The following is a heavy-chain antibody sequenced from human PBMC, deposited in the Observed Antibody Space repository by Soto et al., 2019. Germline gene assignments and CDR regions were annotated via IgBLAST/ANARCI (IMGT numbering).Heavy chain of an antibody. Sequence: QVQLQESGPGLVKPSETLSLTCTVSGGSISSYYWSWIRQPPGKGPEWIGYIYYSGSTNYNPSLKSRVTISVDTSKNQFSLKLSSVTAADTAVYYCARDQGRRSSGYDWVYGMDVWGQGTTVTVSS. CDR2: IYYSGST. J-gene: IGHJ6*02. V-gene: IGHV4-59*01. D-gene: IGHD5-12*01. CDR3: ARDQGRRSSGYDWVYGMDV. CDR1: GGSISSYY.